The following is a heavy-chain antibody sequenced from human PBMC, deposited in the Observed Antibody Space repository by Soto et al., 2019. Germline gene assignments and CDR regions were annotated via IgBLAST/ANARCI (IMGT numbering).Heavy chain of an antibody. V-gene: IGHV4-59*01. Sequence: SEAQSLTCTGSGGSISRDSWTWSRQPPGKGLEWIGYIYYSGSTNYNPSLKSRVTISVDTSKNQFSLKLSSVTAADTAVYYCARGRIQLWYPFDYWGQGTLVTVS. CDR3: ARGRIQLWYPFDY. D-gene: IGHD5-18*01. CDR2: IYYSGST. J-gene: IGHJ4*02. CDR1: GGSISRDS.